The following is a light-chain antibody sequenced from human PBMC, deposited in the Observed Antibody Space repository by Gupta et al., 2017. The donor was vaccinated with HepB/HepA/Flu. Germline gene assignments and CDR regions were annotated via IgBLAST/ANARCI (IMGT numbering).Light chain of an antibody. Sequence: QSALTQPASVSGSPGQSITISCTGTSSDVGGYNYVSWYQQHPGKAPKLMIYDVSSRPSGVSNRFSGSKSGNTASLTIAGLKAEDEADYYCSSYRSDSAVVFGGGTKLTVL. CDR3: SSYRSDSAVV. V-gene: IGLV2-14*03. J-gene: IGLJ2*01. CDR2: DVS. CDR1: SSDVGGYNY.